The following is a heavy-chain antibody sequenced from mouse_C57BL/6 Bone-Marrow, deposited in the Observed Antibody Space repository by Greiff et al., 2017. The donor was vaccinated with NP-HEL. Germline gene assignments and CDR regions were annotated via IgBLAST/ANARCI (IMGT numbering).Heavy chain of an antibody. D-gene: IGHD1-1*02. CDR3: AIWSLPDY. V-gene: IGHV1-54*01. J-gene: IGHJ4*01. CDR2: INPGSGGT. Sequence: LVESGAELVRPGTSVKVSCKASGYAFTNYLIEWVKQRPGQGLEWIGVINPGSGGTNYNEKFKGKATLTADKSSSTAYMQLSSLTSEDSAVYFCAIWSLPDYWGQGTSVTVSS. CDR1: GYAFTNYL.